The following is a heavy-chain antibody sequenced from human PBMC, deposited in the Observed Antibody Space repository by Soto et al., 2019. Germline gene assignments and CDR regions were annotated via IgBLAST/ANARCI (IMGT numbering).Heavy chain of an antibody. CDR2: IKKDGSAK. CDR3: ARDVSPGKSNLYLEAFDI. Sequence: EVQLVESGGGLVHPGGSLRLSCEASGFAFSSSWMTWGRQVPVKGLEWVANIKKDGSAKSYLEAVRGRFTISRDNATNSVYLQMDSLRDEDTALYYCARDVSPGKSNLYLEAFDIWGQGTMVTVSS. D-gene: IGHD3-16*01. V-gene: IGHV3-7*03. CDR1: GFAFSSSW. J-gene: IGHJ3*02.